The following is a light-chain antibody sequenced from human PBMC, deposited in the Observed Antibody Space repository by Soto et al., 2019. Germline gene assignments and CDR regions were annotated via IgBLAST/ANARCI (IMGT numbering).Light chain of an antibody. CDR1: QTISSW. V-gene: IGKV1-5*03. Sequence: DIQMTQSPSTLSGSVGDRVTITCRASQTISSWLAWYQQKPGKAPKLLIYKATTLKSAVPSRFSGSGSGTEFTLTISSLQPDDFAAYYCQHYTSYSEAFGQGTKVELK. CDR3: QHYTSYSEA. J-gene: IGKJ1*01. CDR2: KAT.